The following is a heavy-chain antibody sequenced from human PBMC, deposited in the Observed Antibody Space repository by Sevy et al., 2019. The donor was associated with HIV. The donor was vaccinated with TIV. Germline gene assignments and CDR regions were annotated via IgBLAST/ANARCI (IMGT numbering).Heavy chain of an antibody. Sequence: SKTLSLTCAVYGESFSSYYWSWIRQSPGKGLEWIGEINHSGTTNYHPSLKSRVSISADTSKNQFSLKLTSVTAADTGVYYCAVRRRVVIPGVVRRRDQFFFYGMAVWGQGTTVTVSS. CDR1: GESFSSYY. D-gene: IGHD2-2*01. J-gene: IGHJ6*02. V-gene: IGHV4-34*01. CDR3: AVRRRVVIPGVVRRRDQFFFYGMAV. CDR2: INHSGTT.